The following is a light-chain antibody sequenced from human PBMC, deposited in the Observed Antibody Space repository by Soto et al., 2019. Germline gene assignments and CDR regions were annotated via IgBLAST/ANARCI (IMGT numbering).Light chain of an antibody. V-gene: IGKV1-39*01. Sequence: DIQMTQSPSPLSASVGGTVTIACRGSQSISIYLNWYQLKPGKAPNLLMYGASYLKSGVPTRFSGSGSGTDFTLTISSLQPEDFAIYYCQQTYTTPEITLGQGTRLEIK. CDR3: QQTYTTPEIT. J-gene: IGKJ5*01. CDR1: QSISIY. CDR2: GAS.